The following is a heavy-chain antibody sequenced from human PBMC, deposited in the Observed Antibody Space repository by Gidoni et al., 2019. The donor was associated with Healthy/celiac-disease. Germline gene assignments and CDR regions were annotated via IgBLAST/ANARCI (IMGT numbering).Heavy chain of an antibody. CDR3: ARVAIAVAGTSYYYGMDV. V-gene: IGHV4-61*01. Sequence: QVQLQESGSGLVKPAETASPAGTVPRGSVSSGSYYWSWIRQPPGKGLEWIGYIDYSGSTNYNPSLKSRVTISVDTSKNQFSLKLSSVTAADTAVYYCARVAIAVAGTSYYYGMDVWGQGTTVTVSS. J-gene: IGHJ6*02. CDR2: IDYSGST. D-gene: IGHD6-19*01. CDR1: RGSVSSGSYY.